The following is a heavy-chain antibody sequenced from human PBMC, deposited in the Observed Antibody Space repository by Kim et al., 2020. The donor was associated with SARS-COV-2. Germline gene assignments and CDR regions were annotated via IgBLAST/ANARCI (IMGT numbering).Heavy chain of an antibody. Sequence: GGSLRLSCAASGFTFSSYAMHWVRQAPGKGLEWVAVISYDGSNKYYADSVKGRFTISRDNSKNTLYLQMNSLRAEDTAVYYCASLGTGHYYGSASYYNDYWGQGTLVTVSS. D-gene: IGHD3-10*01. CDR3: ASLGTGHYYGSASYYNDY. J-gene: IGHJ4*02. CDR2: ISYDGSNK. V-gene: IGHV3-30*04. CDR1: GFTFSSYA.